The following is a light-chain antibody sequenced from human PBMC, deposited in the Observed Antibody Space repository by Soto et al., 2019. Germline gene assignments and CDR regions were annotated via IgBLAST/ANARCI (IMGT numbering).Light chain of an antibody. Sequence: QSALTQPASVSGSPGQSITISCTGSSSGVGRYNLVSWYQQHPGKAPKLMIYEDIERPSGVSNRFSGSKSGNTASLTISGLQTEDEADYYCCSYAGGTSVVFGGGTKLTVL. J-gene: IGLJ2*01. V-gene: IGLV2-23*01. CDR3: CSYAGGTSVV. CDR1: SSGVGRYNL. CDR2: EDI.